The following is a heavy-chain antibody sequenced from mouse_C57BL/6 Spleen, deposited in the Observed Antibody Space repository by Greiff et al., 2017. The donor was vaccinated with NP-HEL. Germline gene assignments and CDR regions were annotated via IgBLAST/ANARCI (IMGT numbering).Heavy chain of an antibody. D-gene: IGHD2-2*01. V-gene: IGHV1-76*01. CDR3: ARGGYDGAWFAY. CDR1: GYTFTDYY. J-gene: IGHJ3*01. Sequence: VQLVESGAELVRPGASVKLSCKASGYTFTDYYINWVKQRPGQGLEWIARIYPGSGNTYYNEKFKGKATLTAEKSSSTAYMQLSSLTSEDSAVYFCARGGYDGAWFAYWGQGTLVTVSA. CDR2: IYPGSGNT.